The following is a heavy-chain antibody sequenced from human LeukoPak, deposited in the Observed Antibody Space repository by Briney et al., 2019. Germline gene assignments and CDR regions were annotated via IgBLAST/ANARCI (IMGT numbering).Heavy chain of an antibody. CDR1: RGSINNQY. V-gene: IGHV4-59*11. Sequence: PSETLSLTCTVSRGSINNQYWSWIRQPPGKGLEWIGYIYHSGSTYYNPSLKSRVTISVDRSKNQFSLKLSSVTAADTAVYYCARLTGGELDYWGQGTLVTVSS. CDR3: ARLTGGELDY. D-gene: IGHD3-9*01. CDR2: IYHSGST. J-gene: IGHJ4*02.